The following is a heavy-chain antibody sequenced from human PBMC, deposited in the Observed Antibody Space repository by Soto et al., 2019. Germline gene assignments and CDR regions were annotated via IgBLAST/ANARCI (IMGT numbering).Heavy chain of an antibody. J-gene: IGHJ5*02. Sequence: TLSLTCTVSNGSVSTRHYYWGWIRQPPGKGLEWIGSMYYSGGTQYNPSLKSRVTMSVNTSKNHFSLKLNSVTAADTAVYYCARQAIVVLPAAVGGRFDPWGQGTLVTVSS. CDR1: NGSVSTRHYY. D-gene: IGHD2-2*01. CDR3: ARQAIVVLPAAVGGRFDP. CDR2: MYYSGGT. V-gene: IGHV4-39*02.